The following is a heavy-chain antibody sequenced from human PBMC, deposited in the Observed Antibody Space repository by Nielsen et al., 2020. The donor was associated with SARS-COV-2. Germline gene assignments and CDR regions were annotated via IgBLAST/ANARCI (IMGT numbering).Heavy chain of an antibody. CDR3: AKDRAVAGPY. D-gene: IGHD6-19*01. CDR1: GFTFSSYA. V-gene: IGHV3-23*01. J-gene: IGHJ4*02. CDR2: ISGSGGST. Sequence: GESLKISCAASGFTFSSYAMSWVRQAPGKGLEWVSAISGSGGSTYYADSVQGRFTISRGNSKNTLYLQMNGLRAEDTAVYYCAKDRAVAGPYWGQGTLVTVSS.